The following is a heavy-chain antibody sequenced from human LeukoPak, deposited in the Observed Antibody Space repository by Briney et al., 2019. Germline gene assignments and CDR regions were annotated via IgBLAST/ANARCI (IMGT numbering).Heavy chain of an antibody. CDR1: GFNFRYYA. D-gene: IGHD2/OR15-2a*01. V-gene: IGHV3-23*01. CDR3: AKQNSRGFDY. J-gene: IGHJ4*02. CDR2: ISEGADIT. Sequence: GGSLRLSCAASGFNFRYYAMTWVRQAPGKGVECVSGISEGADITYYGGSVKGRFTISRDNSKNTLYLQMNSLRAEDTAVYYCAKQNSRGFDYWGQGTLVTVSS.